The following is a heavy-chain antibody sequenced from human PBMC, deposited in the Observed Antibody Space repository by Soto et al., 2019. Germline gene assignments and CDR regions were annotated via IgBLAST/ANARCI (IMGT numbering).Heavy chain of an antibody. CDR3: ARHSLALRKNNWFDP. Sequence: KPSETLSLTCTVSGDSIISSDFYWGWVRQPPGKGLEWIGSIFYLGSSYYNPSLKSRVTMSVDTSKNQLSLRLRSVTAADTALYFCARHSLALRKNNWFDPWGQGIMVTVSS. V-gene: IGHV4-39*01. CDR2: IFYLGSS. CDR1: GDSIISSDFY. J-gene: IGHJ5*02. D-gene: IGHD3-3*02.